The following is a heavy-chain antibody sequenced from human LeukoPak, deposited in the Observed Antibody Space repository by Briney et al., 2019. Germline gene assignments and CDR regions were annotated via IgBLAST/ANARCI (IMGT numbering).Heavy chain of an antibody. CDR3: ARSFLDYMDV. V-gene: IGHV4-30-4*08. CDR1: GGSISSGDYY. CDR2: IYYSGST. D-gene: IGHD2/OR15-2a*01. Sequence: SRTLSLTCTVSGGSISSGDYYWSWIRQPPGKGLEWIGYIYYSGSTYYNPSLKSRVTTSVDTSKNQFSLKLRSVTAADTAVYFCARSFLDYMDVWGKGTTVTVSS. J-gene: IGHJ6*03.